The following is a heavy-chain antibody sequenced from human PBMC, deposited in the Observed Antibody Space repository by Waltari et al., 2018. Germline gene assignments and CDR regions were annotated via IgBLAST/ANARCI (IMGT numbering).Heavy chain of an antibody. D-gene: IGHD3-10*01. Sequence: QVQLQQWGAGLLKPSETLSLTCAVYGGSLSGYYWSWISQPPGKGLAWIGEINHSGRTNYSPSLKTRVTISVDTSKNQFSLKLSSVTAADTAVYYCARGYITMVQGAKGYFDYWGQGTLVTVSS. V-gene: IGHV4-34*01. CDR3: ARGYITMVQGAKGYFDY. CDR1: GGSLSGYY. CDR2: INHSGRT. J-gene: IGHJ4*02.